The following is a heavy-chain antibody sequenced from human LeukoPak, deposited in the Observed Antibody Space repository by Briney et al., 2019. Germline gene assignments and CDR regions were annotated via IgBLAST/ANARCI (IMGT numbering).Heavy chain of an antibody. Sequence: GGSLRLSCAASGFTFDDYGMSWVRQAPGKGLEWVSGINWNGGSTGYADSVKSRFTISRDNAKNSLYLQMNSLRAEDTALHHCARGFGSSSGEDYWGQGTLVTVSS. CDR3: ARGFGSSSGEDY. V-gene: IGHV3-20*01. D-gene: IGHD6-6*01. J-gene: IGHJ4*02. CDR1: GFTFDDYG. CDR2: INWNGGST.